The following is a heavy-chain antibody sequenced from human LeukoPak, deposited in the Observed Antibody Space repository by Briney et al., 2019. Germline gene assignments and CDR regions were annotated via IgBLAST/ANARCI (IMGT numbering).Heavy chain of an antibody. CDR2: ITPFFGTA. D-gene: IGHD6-13*01. CDR3: ARDARGAAAADDAFDI. V-gene: IGHV1-69*13. CDR1: GGTFSSYA. J-gene: IGHJ3*02. Sequence: RVASVKVSCKASGGTFSSYAISWVRQAPGQGLEWVGGITPFFGTANYAQKFQGRVTITAVESTSTAYMELSSLRSEDTAVYYCARDARGAAAADDAFDIWGQGTMVTVSS.